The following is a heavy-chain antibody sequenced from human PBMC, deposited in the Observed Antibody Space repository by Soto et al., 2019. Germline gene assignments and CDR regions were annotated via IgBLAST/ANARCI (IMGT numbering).Heavy chain of an antibody. CDR1: GGSISSSSYY. CDR2: IYYSGST. J-gene: IGHJ5*02. Sequence: SETLSLTCTVSGGSISSSSYYWGWIRQPPGKGLEWVGSIYYSGSTYYNPSLKSRVTISVDTSKNQFSLKLSSVTAADTAVYYWARVPGGAARRFLGCFNPWGQGTRVTASS. CDR3: ARVPGGAARRFLGCFNP. D-gene: IGHD6-6*01. V-gene: IGHV4-39*01.